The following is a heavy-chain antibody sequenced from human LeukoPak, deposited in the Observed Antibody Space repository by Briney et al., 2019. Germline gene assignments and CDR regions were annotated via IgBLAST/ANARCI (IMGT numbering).Heavy chain of an antibody. D-gene: IGHD3-22*01. CDR3: ARRRGYSLDY. V-gene: IGHV4-59*08. CDR2: IYYSGST. CDR1: GGSISSYY. J-gene: IGHJ4*02. Sequence: SETLSLTCTVSGGSISSYYWSWIRQPPGKGLGWIGYIYYSGSTNYNPSLKSRVTISVDTSKNQFSLKLSSVTAADTAVYYCARRRGYSLDYWGQGTLVTVSS.